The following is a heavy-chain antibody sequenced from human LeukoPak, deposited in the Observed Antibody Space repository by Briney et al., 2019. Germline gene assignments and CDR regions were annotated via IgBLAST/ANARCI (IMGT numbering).Heavy chain of an antibody. J-gene: IGHJ4*02. CDR3: ARHDCSGGSCYSDY. CDR2: IYTSGST. D-gene: IGHD2-15*01. CDR1: GGSISSYY. V-gene: IGHV4-4*07. Sequence: PSETLSLTCTVSGGSISSYYWSWIRQPAGKGLEWIGRIYTSGSTHYNPSLKSRVTMSVDTSKNQFSLKLSSVTAADTAVYYCARHDCSGGSCYSDYWGQGTLVTVSS.